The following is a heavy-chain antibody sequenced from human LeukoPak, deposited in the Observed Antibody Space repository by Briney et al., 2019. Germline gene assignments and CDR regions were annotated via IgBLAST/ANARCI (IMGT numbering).Heavy chain of an antibody. Sequence: PGGSLRLSCAASGFTFSKYWMTWVRQAPGKGLEWVANINQDGSEKNCVDSVKGRFTISRDNAKNSLYLQMNSLRAEDTAVYYCARAVGNSGTDYWDQGTLVTVSS. D-gene: IGHD4-23*01. J-gene: IGHJ4*02. V-gene: IGHV3-7*04. CDR1: GFTFSKYW. CDR3: ARAVGNSGTDY. CDR2: INQDGSEK.